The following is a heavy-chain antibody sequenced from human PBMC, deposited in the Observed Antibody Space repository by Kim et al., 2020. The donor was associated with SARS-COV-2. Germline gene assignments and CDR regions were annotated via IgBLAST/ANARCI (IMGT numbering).Heavy chain of an antibody. Sequence: DSVKGRFTISRDNTKDTLYLQMTRLRANDTAVYYCARDLEDSSGYNAFDIWGHGTMVTVSS. CDR3: ARDLEDSSGYNAFDI. D-gene: IGHD3-22*01. J-gene: IGHJ3*02. V-gene: IGHV3-74*01.